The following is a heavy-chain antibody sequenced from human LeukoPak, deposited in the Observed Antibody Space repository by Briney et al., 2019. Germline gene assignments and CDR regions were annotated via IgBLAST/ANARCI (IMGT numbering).Heavy chain of an antibody. CDR3: ARRLIGDYGDSVLDY. V-gene: IGHV3-33*01. D-gene: IGHD4-17*01. CDR1: GCTFSSYG. CDR2: IWYDGSNK. J-gene: IGHJ4*02. Sequence: GRSLRLSCAASGCTFSSYGMHWVRQAPGKGLEWVAVIWYDGSNKYYADSVKGRFTISRDNSKNTLYLQMNSLRAEDTAVYYCARRLIGDYGDSVLDYCGQGTLVTVSS.